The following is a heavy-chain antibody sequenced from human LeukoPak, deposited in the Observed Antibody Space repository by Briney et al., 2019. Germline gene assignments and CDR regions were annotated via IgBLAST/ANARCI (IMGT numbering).Heavy chain of an antibody. J-gene: IGHJ4*02. Sequence: SVKVSCKASGGTFSSYAISWVRQAPGQGLEWMGGIIPIFGTANYARKFQGRVTITADESTSTAYMELSSLRSEDTAVYYCASEERAVATYWGQGTLVTVSS. D-gene: IGHD6-19*01. V-gene: IGHV1-69*13. CDR2: IIPIFGTA. CDR3: ASEERAVATY. CDR1: GGTFSSYA.